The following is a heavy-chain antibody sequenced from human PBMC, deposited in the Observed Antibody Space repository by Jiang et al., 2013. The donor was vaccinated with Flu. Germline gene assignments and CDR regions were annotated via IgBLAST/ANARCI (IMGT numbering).Heavy chain of an antibody. CDR2: STIWEH. CDR1: GGSMSSSSYV. Sequence: SLTCTVSGGSMSSSSYVLGLDPPAPGKGLSGLEVSTIWEHLLQPSLKTRVTISIDMSKNQFSLKLRSVTAADTAVYYCARDQGGGSSDWWGQGTLVTVSS. V-gene: IGHV4-39*07. D-gene: IGHD1-26*01. J-gene: IGHJ4*02. CDR3: ARDQGGGSSDW.